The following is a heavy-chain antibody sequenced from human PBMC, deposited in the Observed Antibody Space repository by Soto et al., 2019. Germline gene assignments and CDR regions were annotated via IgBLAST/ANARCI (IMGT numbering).Heavy chain of an antibody. CDR2: ISAYNGNT. V-gene: IGHV1-18*01. CDR1: GYTFTSYC. CDR3: ARDKNWVVVVVAATLGWFDP. J-gene: IGHJ5*02. Sequence: GASVNVSCKSSGYTFTSYCISWVRQAPGQGLECMGWISAYNGNTNYAQKLQGRVTMTTDTSTSTAYMELRSLRSDDTAVYYCARDKNWVVVVVAATLGWFDPWGQGTLVTVSS. D-gene: IGHD2-15*01.